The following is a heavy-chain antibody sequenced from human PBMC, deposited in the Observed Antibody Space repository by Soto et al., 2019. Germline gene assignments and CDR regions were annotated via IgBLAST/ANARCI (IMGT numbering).Heavy chain of an antibody. V-gene: IGHV1-18*01. J-gene: IGHJ4*02. Sequence: ASVKVSCKASGYTFTSYGISWLRQAPGQGLEWMGWISAYNGNTNYAQKLQGRVTMTTDTSTSTAYMELRSLRSDDTAVYYCARDGDYDSSGYRSDFEYWGQGTLVTVSS. CDR2: ISAYNGNT. CDR1: GYTFTSYG. D-gene: IGHD3-22*01. CDR3: ARDGDYDSSGYRSDFEY.